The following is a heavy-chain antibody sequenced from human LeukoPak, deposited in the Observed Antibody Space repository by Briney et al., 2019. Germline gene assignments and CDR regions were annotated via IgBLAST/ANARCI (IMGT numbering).Heavy chain of an antibody. CDR2: SYTSGIT. CDR3: ARGVVAAAGRIFDF. V-gene: IGHV4-61*02. J-gene: IGHJ4*02. Sequence: SETLSLTCAVSGYSISSGYYWSWIRPPAPKRLEWSGRSYTSGITNYNPSLKSRVTISVDTSKNHFSLKLSSVTAADTAVYYCARGVVAAAGRIFDFWGQGTLVTVSS. CDR1: GYSISSGYY. D-gene: IGHD6-13*01.